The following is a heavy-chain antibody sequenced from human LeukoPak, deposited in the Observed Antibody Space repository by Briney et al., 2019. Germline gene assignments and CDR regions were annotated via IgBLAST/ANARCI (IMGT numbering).Heavy chain of an antibody. J-gene: IGHJ4*02. CDR3: ARSDSSSWYSNVDY. D-gene: IGHD6-13*01. Sequence: GESLKIPCKGSGYSFTSYWIGWVRQMPGKGLEWMGTIYPGDSDTRYSPSFQGQVTISADKSISTAYLQWSSLKASDTAMYYCARSDSSSWYSNVDYWGQGTLVTVSS. V-gene: IGHV5-51*01. CDR2: IYPGDSDT. CDR1: GYSFTSYW.